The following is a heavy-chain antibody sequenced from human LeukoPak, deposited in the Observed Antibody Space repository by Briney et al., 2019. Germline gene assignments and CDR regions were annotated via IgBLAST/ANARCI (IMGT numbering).Heavy chain of an antibody. CDR1: GGSFSGYY. Sequence: SETLSLTCAVYGGSFSGYYWSWIRQPPGKGLEWIGEINHSGSTNYNPSLKSRVTISVDKSKNQFSLKLSSVTAADTAVYYCARVFYGDYIRWFDPWGQGTLVTVSS. CDR2: INHSGST. CDR3: ARVFYGDYIRWFDP. V-gene: IGHV4-34*01. D-gene: IGHD4-17*01. J-gene: IGHJ5*02.